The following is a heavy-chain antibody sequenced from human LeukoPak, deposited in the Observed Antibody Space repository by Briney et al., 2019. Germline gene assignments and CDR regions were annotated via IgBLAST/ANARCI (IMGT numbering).Heavy chain of an antibody. J-gene: IGHJ5*02. CDR1: GGSISSSSYY. V-gene: IGHV4-39*07. CDR2: IYYSGST. D-gene: IGHD3-3*01. CDR3: ARAPTIFPGEWFDP. Sequence: SETLSLTCTVSGGSISSSSYYWGWIRQPPGKGLEWIGSIYYSGSTNYNPSLKSRVTISVDTSKNQFSLKLSSVTAADTAVYYCARAPTIFPGEWFDPWGQGTLVTVSS.